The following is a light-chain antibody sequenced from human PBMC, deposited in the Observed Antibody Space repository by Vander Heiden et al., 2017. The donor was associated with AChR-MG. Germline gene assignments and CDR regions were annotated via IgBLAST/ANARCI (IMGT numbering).Light chain of an antibody. J-gene: IGKJ1*01. CDR1: QGITSY. V-gene: IGKV1-39*01. CDR2: GAS. Sequence: DIQVTQSPSSLSASVGDRVTITCRASQGITSYLNWYQQKPGNAPKLLIYGASSLQSGVPSRFSGSGYGTDFTLTISSLQPEDFATYYCQQSYTATWTFGQGTKVEIK. CDR3: QQSYTATWT.